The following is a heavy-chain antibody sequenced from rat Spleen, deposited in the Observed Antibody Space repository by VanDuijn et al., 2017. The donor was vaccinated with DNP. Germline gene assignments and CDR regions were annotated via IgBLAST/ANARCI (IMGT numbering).Heavy chain of an antibody. CDR1: GFTFSDYG. V-gene: IGHV5S13*01. Sequence: EVQLVESGGGLVQPGRSLKLSCAASGFTFSDYGMAWVRQAPTKGLEWVAFISTRGDITYYRDSVKGRFTVSRDNAKSTLYLQMDRLRSEDAATYYCARAKYSSHYWYFDFWGPGTMVTVSS. J-gene: IGHJ1*01. D-gene: IGHD1-2*01. CDR2: ISTRGDIT. CDR3: ARAKYSSHYWYFDF.